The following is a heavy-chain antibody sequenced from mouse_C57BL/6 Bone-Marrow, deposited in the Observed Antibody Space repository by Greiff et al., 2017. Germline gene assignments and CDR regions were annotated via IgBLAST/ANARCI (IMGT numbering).Heavy chain of an antibody. V-gene: IGHV5-4*03. CDR3: ARAYEDY. J-gene: IGHJ2*01. CDR2: ISDGGSYT. D-gene: IGHD2-12*01. Sequence: EVKLMESGGGLVKPGGSLKLSCAASGFTFSSYAMSWVRQTPEKRLEWVATISDGGSYTYYPDNVKGRFTISRDNAKNNLYLQMSHLKSEDTAMYYCARAYEDYWGQGTTLTVSS. CDR1: GFTFSSYA.